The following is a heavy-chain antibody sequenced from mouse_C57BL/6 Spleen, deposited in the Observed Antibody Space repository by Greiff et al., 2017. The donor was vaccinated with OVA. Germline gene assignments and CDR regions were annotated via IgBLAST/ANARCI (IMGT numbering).Heavy chain of an antibody. Sequence: QVQLQQPGAELVRPGTSVKLSCKASGYTFTSYWMHWVKQRPGQGLEWIGVIDPSDSYTNYNQKFKGKATLTVDTSSGTAYMQLSSLTSEDSAVYYCASRTGLYGSSDCDYWGQGTTLTVSS. D-gene: IGHD1-1*01. CDR2: IDPSDSYT. V-gene: IGHV1-59*01. CDR1: GYTFTSYW. CDR3: ASRTGLYGSSDCDY. J-gene: IGHJ2*01.